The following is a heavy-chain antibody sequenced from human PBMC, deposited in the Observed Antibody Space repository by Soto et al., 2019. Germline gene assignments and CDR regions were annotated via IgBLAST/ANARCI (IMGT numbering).Heavy chain of an antibody. D-gene: IGHD4-4*01. V-gene: IGHV1-8*01. CDR1: VYTFTSYD. CDR2: MNPNSGNT. CDR3: ARGPDDSNYFYY. Sequence: QVQLVQSGAEVKKPGASVKVSCKASVYTFTSYDITWVRQATGQGLEWMGWMNPNSGNTGYAQKFQGRVTMTRNTARITAYMALSSFRSEHTAVYYCARGPDDSNYFYYWGQGTLVTVSS. J-gene: IGHJ4*02.